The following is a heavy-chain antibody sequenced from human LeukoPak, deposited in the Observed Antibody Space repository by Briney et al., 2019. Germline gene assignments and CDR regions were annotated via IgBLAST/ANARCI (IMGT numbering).Heavy chain of an antibody. Sequence: PGGSLKLSCAASGFSLSRYAMRCVRPAPGKGVEWVSSISGRGDNTYYAASVKGRFTISRDNSKNTLLLQMNSLRAEDTAVVDCAKRSGYSTDWFFDFWGQGTLVTVSS. D-gene: IGHD3-9*01. CDR2: ISGRGDNT. CDR3: AKRSGYSTDWFFDF. V-gene: IGHV3-23*01. J-gene: IGHJ4*02. CDR1: GFSLSRYA.